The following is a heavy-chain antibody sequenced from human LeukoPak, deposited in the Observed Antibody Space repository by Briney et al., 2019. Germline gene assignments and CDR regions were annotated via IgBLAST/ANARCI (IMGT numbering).Heavy chain of an antibody. J-gene: IGHJ3*02. CDR3: ASDYSKPTGAFDI. CDR1: GGSFSGYY. D-gene: IGHD4-11*01. Sequence: SETLSLTCAVYGGSFSGYYWSWIRQPPGKGLEWIGEINHSGSTNYNPSLKSRVTISVDTSKNQFSLKLSSVTAADTAVYYCASDYSKPTGAFDIWGQGTMVTVSS. V-gene: IGHV4-34*01. CDR2: INHSGST.